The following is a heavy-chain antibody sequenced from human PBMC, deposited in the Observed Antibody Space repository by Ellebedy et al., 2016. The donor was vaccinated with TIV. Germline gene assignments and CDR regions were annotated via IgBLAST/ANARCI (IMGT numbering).Heavy chain of an antibody. D-gene: IGHD3-22*01. CDR2: VFSSGST. CDR1: GGSIRSYY. V-gene: IGHV4-4*07. CDR3: ARGPDSGGYFPFDH. Sequence: MPSETLSLTCTVSGGSIRSYYWSWIRQPAGKGLEWIGRVFSSGSTNYNPSLKSRVTMSVDTYRNQFSLKLSSVTAADTAVYDCARGPDSGGYFPFDHWGQGTLVTVSS. J-gene: IGHJ4*02.